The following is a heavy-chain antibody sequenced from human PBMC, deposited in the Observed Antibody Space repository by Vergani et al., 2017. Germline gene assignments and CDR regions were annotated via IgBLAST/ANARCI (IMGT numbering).Heavy chain of an antibody. D-gene: IGHD3-16*01. V-gene: IGHV2-26*01. CDR2: LFSNDEK. Sequence: QVTLKESGPVLVKPTETLTLTCTVSGFSLSNARMGVSWIRQPPGKALEWLAHLFSNDEKANSTSLKSRLTNSKETSKSQVVLTMTNMDPVDTPTYYCARMIVGGERYFDLWSRGTLVTVSS. CDR1: GFSLSNARMG. J-gene: IGHJ2*01. CDR3: ARMIVGGERYFDL.